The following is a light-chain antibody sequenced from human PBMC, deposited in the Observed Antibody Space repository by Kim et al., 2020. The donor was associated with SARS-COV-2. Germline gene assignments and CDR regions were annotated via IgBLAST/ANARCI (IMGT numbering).Light chain of an antibody. Sequence: SPGERVTLSCRASQSVSNNLAWYQHKPGQPPRLLIYGASTRATGVPARFSGSGSGTDFTLTGSSLQSEDFAVYYCHQYNDWPPGDTFGQGTKLEIK. CDR2: GAS. CDR3: HQYNDWPPGDT. CDR1: QSVSNN. V-gene: IGKV3-15*01. J-gene: IGKJ2*01.